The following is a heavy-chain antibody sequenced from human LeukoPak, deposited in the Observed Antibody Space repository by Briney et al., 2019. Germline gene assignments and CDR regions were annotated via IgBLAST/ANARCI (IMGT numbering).Heavy chain of an antibody. CDR2: IYYSGST. V-gene: IGHV4-39*01. CDR3: ARHHNIVVVPAASNWFDP. Sequence: SETLSLTCTVSGGSVSSGSYYWGWIRQPPGKGLEWIGNIYYSGSTYYNPSLKSRVTISVETSKNQFSLKLSSVTAADTAVYYCARHHNIVVVPAASNWFDPWGQGTLVTVSS. D-gene: IGHD2-2*01. CDR1: GGSVSSGSYY. J-gene: IGHJ5*02.